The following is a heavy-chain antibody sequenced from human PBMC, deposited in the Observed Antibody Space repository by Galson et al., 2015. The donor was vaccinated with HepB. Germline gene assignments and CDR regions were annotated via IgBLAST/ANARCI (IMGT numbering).Heavy chain of an antibody. CDR1: GYTFTSYY. D-gene: IGHD2-2*02. J-gene: IGHJ5*02. Sequence: SCKASGYTFTSYYMHWVRQAPGQGLEWMGIINPSGGSTSYAQKFQGRVTMTRDTSTGTVYMELSSLRSADTAVYYCASFYLEEGPAAIRDGLWFDPWGQGTLVTVSS. CDR3: ASFYLEEGPAAIRDGLWFDP. V-gene: IGHV1-46*01. CDR2: INPSGGST.